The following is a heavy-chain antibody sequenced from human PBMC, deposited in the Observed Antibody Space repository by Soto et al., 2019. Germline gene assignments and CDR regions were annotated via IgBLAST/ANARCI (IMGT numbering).Heavy chain of an antibody. CDR3: ARAKGYYDSSGYYAFDY. V-gene: IGHV3-74*01. Sequence: PGGSLRLSCAASGFTFSSYWMHWVRQAPGKGLVWVSRINSDGSSTSYADSVKGRFTISRDNAKNTLYLQMNSLRAEDTAVYYCARAKGYYDSSGYYAFDYWGQGTLVTVSS. CDR1: GFTFSSYW. J-gene: IGHJ4*02. CDR2: INSDGSST. D-gene: IGHD3-22*01.